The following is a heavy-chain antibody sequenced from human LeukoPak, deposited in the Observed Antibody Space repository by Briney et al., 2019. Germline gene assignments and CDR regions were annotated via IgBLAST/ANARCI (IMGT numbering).Heavy chain of an antibody. J-gene: IGHJ4*02. CDR1: GFTFSSYA. D-gene: IGHD6-19*01. CDR2: ISGSGGST. Sequence: PGGSLRLSCAASGFTFSSYAMNWVRQAPGKGLEWVSAISGSGGSTYYADSVKGRFTIFRDNSKNTLFVQKNSLRAEDTAVYYCAKDRNSSGWYFPPDWGQGTLVTVSS. V-gene: IGHV3-23*01. CDR3: AKDRNSSGWYFPPD.